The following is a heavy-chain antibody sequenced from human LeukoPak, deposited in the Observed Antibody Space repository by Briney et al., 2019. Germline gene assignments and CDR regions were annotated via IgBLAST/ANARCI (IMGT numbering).Heavy chain of an antibody. V-gene: IGHV5-10-1*01. CDR1: VYSFISYW. J-gene: IGHJ4*02. CDR2: IDPDDSYT. CDR3: ARHFGGSYYDDY. D-gene: IGHD1-26*01. Sequence: GESLNISCKGSVYSFISYWSSWVRQLPGKGLEWMGRIDPDDSYTNSRPSFHGHVTISADTSISTAYLQWSSLKDSDTAMYYCARHFGGSYYDDYWGQGTLVTVSS.